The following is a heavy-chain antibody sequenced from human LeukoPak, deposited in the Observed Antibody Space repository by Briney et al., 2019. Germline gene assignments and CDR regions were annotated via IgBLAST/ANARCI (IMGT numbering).Heavy chain of an antibody. D-gene: IGHD3-3*01. J-gene: IGHJ5*02. CDR3: AKDPNYDFWSGRKNWFDP. CDR2: IGTRGDGI. Sequence: PGGSLRLSCVASDFTFSSYTMIWVRQAPGKALEWVSVIGTRGDGIHYADSVKGRFTISRDNSKNTLYLQMNSLRAEDTAVYYCAKDPNYDFWSGRKNWFDPWGQGTLVTVSS. V-gene: IGHV3-23*01. CDR1: DFTFSSYT.